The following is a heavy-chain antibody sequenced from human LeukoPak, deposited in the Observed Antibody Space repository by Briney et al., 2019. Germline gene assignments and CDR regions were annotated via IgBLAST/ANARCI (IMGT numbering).Heavy chain of an antibody. CDR3: AVLRFLEWFRESPGTSPLDY. Sequence: GGSLRLSCAASGFTFSSYAMHWVRQAPGKGLEYVSAISSNGGSTYYANSVKGRFTISRDNSKNTLYLQMGSLRAEDTAVYYCAVLRFLEWFRESPGTSPLDYWGQGTLVTVSS. V-gene: IGHV3-64*01. J-gene: IGHJ4*02. CDR2: ISSNGGST. CDR1: GFTFSSYA. D-gene: IGHD3-3*01.